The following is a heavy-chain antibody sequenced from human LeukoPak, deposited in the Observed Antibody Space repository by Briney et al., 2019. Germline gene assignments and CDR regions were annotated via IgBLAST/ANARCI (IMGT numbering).Heavy chain of an antibody. Sequence: GGSLRLSCAASGFIFSDHYMDWVRQAPGKGLEWLARSRDKAKSYSTEHAASVKGRFTISRDNSKNSLYLQMNSLKTEDTAVYCCARRSNSYYTFDYWGQGTLVTVSS. D-gene: IGHD1-26*01. J-gene: IGHJ4*02. CDR1: GFIFSDHY. CDR2: SRDKAKSYST. V-gene: IGHV3-72*01. CDR3: ARRSNSYYTFDY.